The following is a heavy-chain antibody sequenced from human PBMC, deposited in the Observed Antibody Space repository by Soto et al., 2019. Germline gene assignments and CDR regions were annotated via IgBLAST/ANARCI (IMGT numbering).Heavy chain of an antibody. D-gene: IGHD2-15*01. CDR1: GCTFSSYA. V-gene: IGHV3-23*01. J-gene: IGHJ6*03. Sequence: PSGSLRLSCVASGCTFSSYAMNWVRQAPGKGLEWVSAISGSGGTTYYADSVKGRFTISRDNSKNTLYLQMDSLRAEDMAVYYCAKGSSHYYCYYMDVWDKGTTVTVSS. CDR2: ISGSGGTT. CDR3: AKGSSHYYCYYMDV.